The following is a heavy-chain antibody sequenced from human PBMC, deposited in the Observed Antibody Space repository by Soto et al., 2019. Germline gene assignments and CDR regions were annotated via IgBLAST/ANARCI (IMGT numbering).Heavy chain of an antibody. CDR3: ARGTTTVTTFEY. Sequence: SETLSLTXTVSGGSISSGDYYWSWIRQPPGKGLEWIGYIYYSGSTYYNPSLKSRVTISVDTSKNQFSLKLSSVTAADTAVYYCARGTTTVTTFEYWGQGTLVTVSS. J-gene: IGHJ4*02. CDR1: GGSISSGDYY. D-gene: IGHD4-17*01. V-gene: IGHV4-30-4*01. CDR2: IYYSGST.